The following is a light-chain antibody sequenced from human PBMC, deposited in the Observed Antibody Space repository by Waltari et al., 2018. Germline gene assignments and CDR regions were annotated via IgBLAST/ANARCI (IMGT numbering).Light chain of an antibody. CDR2: GAS. CDR1: QSVGRT. CDR3: QHYVRLPVT. J-gene: IGKJ1*01. V-gene: IGKV3-20*01. Sequence: IVFTKLPGTLSLSPGERATLSCRASQSVGRTLAWYQKRPGQAPRLLIYGASTRATAIPDRFSGSGSGTDFSLTISRLEPEDFAVYYCQHYVRLPVTFGQGTTVEIK.